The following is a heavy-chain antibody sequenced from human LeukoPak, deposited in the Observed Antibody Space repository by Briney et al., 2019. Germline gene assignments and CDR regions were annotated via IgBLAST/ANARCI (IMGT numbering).Heavy chain of an antibody. V-gene: IGHV3-30*18. CDR2: ISYDGSNK. J-gene: IGHJ1*01. D-gene: IGHD2-21*02. CDR3: AKERAPFCGGDCYSGYFRH. Sequence: PGRSLRLSCAASGFTFSSYGMHWVRQAPGKGLEWVAVISYDGSNKYYADSVKGRFTISRDNSKNTLYLQMNSLRAEDTAVYYCAKERAPFCGGDCYSGYFRHWGQGTLVTVSS. CDR1: GFTFSSYG.